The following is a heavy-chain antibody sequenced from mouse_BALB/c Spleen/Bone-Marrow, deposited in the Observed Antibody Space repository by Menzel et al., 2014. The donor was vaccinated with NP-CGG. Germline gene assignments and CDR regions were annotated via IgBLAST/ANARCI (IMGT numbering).Heavy chain of an antibody. J-gene: IGHJ1*01. Sequence: ESGGGLVTPGGTLTLTCTAPGFSLSSYGMSWVRQAPGKGLEWIGYIYTDGSAYYASWAKGRFTISXTSTTVDLKMTSPTTEDTATYFCARGGIGNNDYRGAFDPWGPGTLVTVSS. V-gene: IGHV5-6-5*01. CDR3: ARGGIGNNDYRGAFDP. CDR1: GFSLSSYG. D-gene: IGHD2-1*01. CDR2: IYTDGSA.